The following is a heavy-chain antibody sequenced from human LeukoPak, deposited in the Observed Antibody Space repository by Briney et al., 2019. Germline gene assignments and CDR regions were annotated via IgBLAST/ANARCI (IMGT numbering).Heavy chain of an antibody. CDR1: GYTFTSYA. J-gene: IGHJ4*02. V-gene: IGHV1-3*01. CDR3: ARGYVWGSYFGY. D-gene: IGHD3-16*01. Sequence: ASVKVSCKASGYTFTSYAMHWVRQAPGQRLEWMGWINAGNGNTKYSQKFQGRVAITRDTSASTAYMELSSLRSEDTAVYYCARGYVWGSYFGYWGQGTLVTVSS. CDR2: INAGNGNT.